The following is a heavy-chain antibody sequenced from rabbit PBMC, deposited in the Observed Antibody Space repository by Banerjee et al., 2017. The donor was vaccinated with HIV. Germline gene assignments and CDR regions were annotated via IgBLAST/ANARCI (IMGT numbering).Heavy chain of an antibody. V-gene: IGHV1S45*01. J-gene: IGHJ4*01. CDR2: IYAGSSDST. D-gene: IGHD4-1*01. Sequence: QEQLEESGGDLVKPEGSLTLTCTASGFSFSSTYWMGWVRQAPGKGLEWIGTIYAGSSDSTYYASWAKGRFTISKTSSTTVTLQMTSLTAADTATYFCARDLAGVIGWNFGLWGPGTLVTVS. CDR1: GFSFSSTYW. CDR3: ARDLAGVIGWNFGL.